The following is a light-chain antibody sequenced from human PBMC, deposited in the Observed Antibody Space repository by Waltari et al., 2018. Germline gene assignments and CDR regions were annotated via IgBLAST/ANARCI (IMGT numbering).Light chain of an antibody. V-gene: IGKV1-9*01. CDR1: QGISDF. CDR3: QHLYTFPLT. CDR2: AAS. Sequence: DIQLTQSPSFLSASVGARVTITCRASQGISDFFAWYQQKPGKAPKLLIHAASTLQSGVPSRFSGSGSGTEFSLTIISLQPEDFATYYCQHLYTFPLTFGGGTKVEIK. J-gene: IGKJ4*01.